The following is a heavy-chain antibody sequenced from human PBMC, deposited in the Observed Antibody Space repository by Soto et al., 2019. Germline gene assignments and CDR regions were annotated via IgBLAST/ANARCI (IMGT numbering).Heavy chain of an antibody. J-gene: IGHJ4*02. CDR2: INRDRSAE. V-gene: IGHV3-7*01. CDR3: AKEDYYNFDY. CDR1: GFIFSSYH. Sequence: GGSLRLSCAASGFIFSSYHMSWVRQAPGKGLEWVANINRDRSAEGYVDSVRGRFTISRDNAKNSLYLQMNSLRAEDTAVYYCAKEDYYNFDYWGQGALVTVSS. D-gene: IGHD1-26*01.